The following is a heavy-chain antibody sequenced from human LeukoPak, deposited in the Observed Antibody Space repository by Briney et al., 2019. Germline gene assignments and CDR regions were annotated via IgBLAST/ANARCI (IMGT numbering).Heavy chain of an antibody. J-gene: IGHJ4*02. CDR1: GFTFSNAW. V-gene: IGHV3-23*01. CDR3: AKDSSSGTYFDY. D-gene: IGHD1-26*01. Sequence: GGSLRLSCAASGFTFSNAWMSWVRQAPGKGLEWVSAISGSGGSTYYADSVKGRFTISRDNSKNTLYLQLKSLRAEDTAVYYCAKDSSSGTYFDYWGQGTLVTVSS. CDR2: ISGSGGST.